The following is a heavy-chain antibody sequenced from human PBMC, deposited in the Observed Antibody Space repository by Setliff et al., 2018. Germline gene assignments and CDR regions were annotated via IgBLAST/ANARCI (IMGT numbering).Heavy chain of an antibody. V-gene: IGHV1-69*13. CDR2: IIPIFGTA. D-gene: IGHD3-3*01. Sequence: GASVKVSCKASGGTFSSYAISWVRQAPGQGLEWMGGIIPIFGTANYAQKFQGRVTITADESTSTAYMELSSLRSEDTAVYYCASSRDYNFWSGYYSPLDYWGQGTQVTVSS. CDR1: GGTFSSYA. J-gene: IGHJ4*02. CDR3: ASSRDYNFWSGYYSPLDY.